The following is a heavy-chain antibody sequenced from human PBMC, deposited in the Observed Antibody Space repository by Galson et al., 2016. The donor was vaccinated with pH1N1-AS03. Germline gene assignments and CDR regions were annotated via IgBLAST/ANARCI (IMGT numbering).Heavy chain of an antibody. CDR2: IDPSDSYI. D-gene: IGHD1-26*01. Sequence: QSGAEVKKPGESLRISCKGSGYPFTSYWINWVRQMPGKGLEWIGRIDPSDSYINYSPAFEGRVTISSDKSTTTAYLQWNDLKSADTAVYFCATGHYYSGLYRDAFDTWGQGTRVTGAS. CDR3: ATGHYYSGLYRDAFDT. V-gene: IGHV5-10-1*01. J-gene: IGHJ3*02. CDR1: GYPFTSYW.